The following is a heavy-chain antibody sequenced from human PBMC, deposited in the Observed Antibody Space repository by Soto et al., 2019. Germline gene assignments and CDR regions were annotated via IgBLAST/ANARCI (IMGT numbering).Heavy chain of an antibody. D-gene: IGHD3-10*01. CDR3: ATRYGSGYRAFDS. Sequence: QVQLVQSGAEVKKPGSSVKVSCKASGDTFSFYTINWVRQAPGLGLEWVGRINPILSMSNYAQKFQGRVTMTPDKSTNTAYMELRSLRSEATAMYFCATRYGSGYRAFDSWGQGALVTVSS. J-gene: IGHJ4*02. V-gene: IGHV1-69*02. CDR2: INPILSMS. CDR1: GDTFSFYT.